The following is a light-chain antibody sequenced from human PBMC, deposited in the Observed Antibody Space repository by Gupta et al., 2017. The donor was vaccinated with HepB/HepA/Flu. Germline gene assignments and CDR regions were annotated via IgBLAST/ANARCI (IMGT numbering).Light chain of an antibody. Sequence: QSALTQPASVSGSPGQSITISCTGTSSDVGSYNLVSWYQQHPGKAPKLMIYEVSKRPSGVSNRFSGSKPGNTASLTISGLQAEDEADYYCCSYAGSSTFWVFGTGTKVTVL. CDR2: EVS. J-gene: IGLJ1*01. V-gene: IGLV2-23*02. CDR3: CSYAGSSTFWV. CDR1: SSDVGSYNL.